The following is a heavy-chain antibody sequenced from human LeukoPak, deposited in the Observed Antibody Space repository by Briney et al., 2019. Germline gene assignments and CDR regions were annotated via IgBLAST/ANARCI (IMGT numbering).Heavy chain of an antibody. V-gene: IGHV3-7*01. D-gene: IGHD6-19*01. CDR3: ARDPSTASAWFYFDL. Sequence: PGGSLRLSCAAPGFTFGSNWMSWVRQAPGKGLEWVAHINQDGSVRYYVDSVKGRFTISRDNTKNSLYLQMNNLRVDDTAIYYCARDPSTASAWFYFDLWGQGTLVTVSS. CDR1: GFTFGSNW. CDR2: INQDGSVR. J-gene: IGHJ4*02.